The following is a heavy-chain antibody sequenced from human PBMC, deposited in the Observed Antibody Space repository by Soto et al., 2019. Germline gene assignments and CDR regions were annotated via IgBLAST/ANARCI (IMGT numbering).Heavy chain of an antibody. CDR1: GFTFSSYG. V-gene: IGHV3-30*18. D-gene: IGHD3-10*01. CDR3: AKDRFYGSGNYPLGMDV. J-gene: IGHJ6*02. CDR2: ISYDGSNK. Sequence: QVQLVESGGGVVQPGRSLRLSCAASGFTFSSYGMHWVRQAPGKGLEWVAVISYDGSNKYYADSVKGRFTISRDNSKNTLYLQIDSLGAEDTALYYRAKDRFYGSGNYPLGMDVWGQGTTVTVSS.